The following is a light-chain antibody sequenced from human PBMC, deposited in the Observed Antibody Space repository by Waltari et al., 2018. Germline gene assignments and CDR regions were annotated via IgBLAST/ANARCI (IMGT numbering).Light chain of an antibody. CDR3: QQCYTFPYT. CDR1: QSVLSSSNNKNY. CDR2: WAS. V-gene: IGKV4-1*01. J-gene: IGKJ2*01. Sequence: DIVLTQSPDPLAVSLGETATINCKSSQSVLSSSNNKNYSGWYQQKPGQPPKLLITWASTRESGVPDRFSGSGSGTDFTLTISSLQAEDVAVYYCQQCYTFPYTFGQGTKLEIK.